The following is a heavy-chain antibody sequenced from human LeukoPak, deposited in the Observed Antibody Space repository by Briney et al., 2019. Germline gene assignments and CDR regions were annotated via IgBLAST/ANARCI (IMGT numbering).Heavy chain of an antibody. CDR1: GYTFTSYY. V-gene: IGHV1-46*03. Sequence: ASVKVSCKASGYTFTSYYMHWVRQAPGQGLEWMGIINPSGGSTSYAQKFQGRVTMTRDTSTSTVYMELGRLRSEDTAVYYCASAPWGVGRYTGSGSYYWFDPWGQGTLVTVSS. CDR2: INPSGGST. J-gene: IGHJ5*02. D-gene: IGHD3-10*01. CDR3: ASAPWGVGRYTGSGSYYWFDP.